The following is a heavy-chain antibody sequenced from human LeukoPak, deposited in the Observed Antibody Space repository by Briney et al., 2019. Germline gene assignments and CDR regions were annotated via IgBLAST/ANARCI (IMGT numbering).Heavy chain of an antibody. D-gene: IGHD2-15*01. Sequence: GGSLRLSCAASGFTFSRYGMHWDRQAPGKGLEWVAVIWYDGTNTYYADSVKGRFTISRDNSKNTLYLRMNSLRAEDTAVYYCARDFCSGGSCYPDAFDIWGQGTMVTVSS. CDR2: IWYDGTNT. CDR3: ARDFCSGGSCYPDAFDI. CDR1: GFTFSRYG. V-gene: IGHV3-33*01. J-gene: IGHJ3*02.